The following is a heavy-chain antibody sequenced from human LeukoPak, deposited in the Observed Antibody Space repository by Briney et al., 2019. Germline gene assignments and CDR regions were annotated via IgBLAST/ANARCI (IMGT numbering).Heavy chain of an antibody. CDR2: IYYSGST. J-gene: IGHJ4*02. CDR1: GGSISNYY. D-gene: IGHD4-17*01. Sequence: SETLSLTCTVSGGSISNYYWSWIRQPPGKGLQWIGYIYYSGSTNYNPSLKSRVTISVDTSKNQFSLKLSSVTAADTAVYYCARANGAYKSFDNWGQGTRVTVSS. CDR3: ARANGAYKSFDN. V-gene: IGHV4-59*01.